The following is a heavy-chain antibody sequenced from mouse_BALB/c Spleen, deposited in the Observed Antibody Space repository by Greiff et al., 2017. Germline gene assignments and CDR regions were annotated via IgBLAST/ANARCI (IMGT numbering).Heavy chain of an antibody. D-gene: IGHD2-1*01. CDR1: GFSLPSYG. Sequence: VKLMESGPGLVAPSQSLSITCTVSGFSLPSYGVHWVSQQPGKGPEWLGVICAGGSTNYNSALMSRLSISKDNSKSQVYLKMNSLQTDDTAMYYCARDEGNYGAFDYWGQGTTLTVSS. V-gene: IGHV2-9*02. CDR2: ICAGGST. CDR3: ARDEGNYGAFDY. J-gene: IGHJ2*01.